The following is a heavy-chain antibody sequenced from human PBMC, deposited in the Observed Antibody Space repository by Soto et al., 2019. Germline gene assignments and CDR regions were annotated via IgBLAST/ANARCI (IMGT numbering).Heavy chain of an antibody. Sequence: QVQLQESGPGLVKPSETLSLTCTVSGGSVSSGSYSWSWMRQPPGKGLEWIGYIYHSGTTNYNPSLKRRVTRSVDTSKNQFSWKLSSVTAADTAVYYCARGGGSYYIAYWGQGTLVTVSS. CDR1: GGSVSSGSYS. V-gene: IGHV4-61*01. D-gene: IGHD1-26*01. J-gene: IGHJ4*02. CDR2: IYHSGTT. CDR3: ARGGGSYYIAY.